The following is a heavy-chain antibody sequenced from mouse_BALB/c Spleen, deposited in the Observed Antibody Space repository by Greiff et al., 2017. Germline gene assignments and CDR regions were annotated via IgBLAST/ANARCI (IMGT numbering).Heavy chain of an antibody. CDR3: ARAERGNYEDAMDY. CDR2: SRNKANDYTT. D-gene: IGHD2-1*01. Sequence: EVKLVESGGGLVQPGGSLRLSCATSGFTFSDFYMEWVRQPPGKRLEWIAASRNKANDYTTEYSASVKGRFIVSRDTSQSILYLQMNALRAEDTAIYYCARAERGNYEDAMDYWGQGTSVTVSS. V-gene: IGHV7-1*02. CDR1: GFTFSDFY. J-gene: IGHJ4*01.